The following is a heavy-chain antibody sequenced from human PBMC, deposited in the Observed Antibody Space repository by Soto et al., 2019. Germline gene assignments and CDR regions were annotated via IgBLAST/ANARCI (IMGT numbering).Heavy chain of an antibody. CDR3: ARDRGRGGSYYIYFYGMDV. V-gene: IGHV1-46*01. CDR2: INPSGGSI. Sequence: QVQVVQSGAEVKKPGASVKVSCKASGYTFTTYYIHWVRQAPGQGLEWMGVINPSGGSINYARKVQGRVTMTRDTSTSTVYMELSSLRSEDTAVYYCARDRGRGGSYYIYFYGMDVWGQGTTVTVSS. J-gene: IGHJ6*02. D-gene: IGHD1-26*01. CDR1: GYTFTTYY.